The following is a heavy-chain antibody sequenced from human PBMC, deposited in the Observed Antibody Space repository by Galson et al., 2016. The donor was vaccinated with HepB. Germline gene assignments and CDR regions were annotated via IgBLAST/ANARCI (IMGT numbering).Heavy chain of an antibody. D-gene: IGHD5-12*01. V-gene: IGHV1-8*01. CDR1: GYTFSTYD. Sequence: SVKVSCKASGYTFSTYDINWVRQATGQGLEWMGWMNPKSGNTDYAQKFRGRVTMTRDTSINTAYMELSRLTSEDTAVYYCARRNSGYRAGNWFDPWGQGTLVTVSS. J-gene: IGHJ5*02. CDR3: ARRNSGYRAGNWFDP. CDR2: MNPKSGNT.